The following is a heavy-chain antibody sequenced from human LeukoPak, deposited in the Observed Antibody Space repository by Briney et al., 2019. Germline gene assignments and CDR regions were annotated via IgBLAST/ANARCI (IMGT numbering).Heavy chain of an antibody. D-gene: IGHD3-3*01. CDR2: ISSSSSYI. Sequence: PGGSLRLSCAASGFTFSSYSMNWVRQAPGKGLEWVSSISSSSSYIYYADSVKGRFTISRDNAKNSLYMQMNSLRAEDTAVYYCASQYYDFWSGYYDYWGQGTLVTVSS. J-gene: IGHJ4*02. CDR3: ASQYYDFWSGYYDY. CDR1: GFTFSSYS. V-gene: IGHV3-21*01.